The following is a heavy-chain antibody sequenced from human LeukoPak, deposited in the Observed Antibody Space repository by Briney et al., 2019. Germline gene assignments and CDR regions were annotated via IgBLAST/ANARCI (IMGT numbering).Heavy chain of an antibody. J-gene: IGHJ3*02. CDR1: GYSISSYY. Sequence: PSETLSLTCTVSGYSISSYYWSWIRQPPGKGLEWIGYIYYSGSTNYNPSLKSRVTISVDTSKNQFSLKLSSVTAADTAMYYCARQGNSGDYAFDIWGQGTMVTVSS. CDR3: ARQGNSGDYAFDI. D-gene: IGHD4-23*01. CDR2: IYYSGST. V-gene: IGHV4-59*08.